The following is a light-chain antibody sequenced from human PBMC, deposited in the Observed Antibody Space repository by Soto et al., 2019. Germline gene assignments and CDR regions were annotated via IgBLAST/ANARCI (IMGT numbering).Light chain of an antibody. V-gene: IGLV2-23*02. J-gene: IGLJ1*01. CDR2: EVT. CDR3: CSYAGSSTYV. Sequence: QSALTQPASVSGSPGQSIAISCTGTSSDVGGYDYVSWYQQHPDKAPKLMIYEVTKRPSGVSNRFSGSKSGNTASLTISGLQPEDEADYYCCSYAGSSTYVFGTGTKLTVL. CDR1: SSDVGGYDY.